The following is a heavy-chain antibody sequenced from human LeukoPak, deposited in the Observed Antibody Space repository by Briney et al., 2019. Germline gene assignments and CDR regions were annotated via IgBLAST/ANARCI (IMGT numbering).Heavy chain of an antibody. CDR2: INSDGSST. J-gene: IGHJ4*02. V-gene: IGHV3-74*01. CDR3: AREDQQVVYCSGGSCYSDDLFDY. CDR1: GFTFSNYG. D-gene: IGHD2-15*01. Sequence: PGRSLRLSCAASGFTFSNYGMHWVRQAPGKGLEWVSRINSDGSSTSYADSVKGRFTISRDNAKNTLYLQMNSLRAEDTAVYYCAREDQQVVYCSGGSCYSDDLFDYWGQGTLVTVSS.